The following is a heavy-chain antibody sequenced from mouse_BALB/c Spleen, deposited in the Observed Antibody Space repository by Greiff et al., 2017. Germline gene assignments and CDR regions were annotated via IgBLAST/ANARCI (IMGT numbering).Heavy chain of an antibody. CDR1: GYSFTGYT. D-gene: IGHD2-4*01. Sequence: EVKLQESGPELVKPGASMKISCKASGYSFTGYTMNWVKQSHGKNLEWIGLINPYNGGTSYNQKFKGKATLTVDKSSSTAYMEFLSLTSEDSAVYYCARNDYDDAKLGKFAYWGQGTLVTVSA. CDR2: INPYNGGT. CDR3: ARNDYDDAKLGKFAY. V-gene: IGHV1-18*01. J-gene: IGHJ3*01.